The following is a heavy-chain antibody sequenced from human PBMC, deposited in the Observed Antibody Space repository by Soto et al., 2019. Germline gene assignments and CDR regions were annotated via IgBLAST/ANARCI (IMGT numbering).Heavy chain of an antibody. CDR3: AREITMIEMAWFQH. Sequence: SQTLSLTCAISGDSVSSNSAAWIWIRQSPSRGLEWLGRTYYRSKWYNDYAVSVESRITINPDTSKNQFSLQLNSVTPEDTAVYYCAREITMIEMAWFQHWGQGTLVTVS. CDR1: GDSVSSNSAA. D-gene: IGHD3-22*01. V-gene: IGHV6-1*01. J-gene: IGHJ1*01. CDR2: TYYRSKWYN.